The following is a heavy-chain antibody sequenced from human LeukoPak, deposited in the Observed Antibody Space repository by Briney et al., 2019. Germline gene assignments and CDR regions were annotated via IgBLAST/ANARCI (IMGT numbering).Heavy chain of an antibody. CDR2: ISAGNDI. Sequence: PGSSLRLSCAASGFSFNNYVLVFVGETPGQRPDSVSVISAGNDIVYADSVKGRFSISRDSSKNTLYLQMNSLRVEDTAVYYCAKYAPPTTALTRFFDDWGQGTLVTVSS. D-gene: IGHD4-17*01. J-gene: IGHJ4*02. CDR1: GFSFNNYV. V-gene: IGHV3-23*01. CDR3: AKYAPPTTALTRFFDD.